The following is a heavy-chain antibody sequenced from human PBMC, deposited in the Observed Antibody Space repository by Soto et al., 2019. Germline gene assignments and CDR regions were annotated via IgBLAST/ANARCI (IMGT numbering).Heavy chain of an antibody. V-gene: IGHV3-73*02. CDR2: IRSKANNYAT. D-gene: IGHD3-9*01. CDR3: TYFDAAAGVDY. CDR1: GFTFSGSA. J-gene: IGHJ4*02. Sequence: EVQLVESGGGLVQPGGSLKLSCAASGFTFSGSAMHWVRQASGTGLEWVGRIRSKANNYATAYAASVKGRFTTSRDDSKNTAYLQMSSLKIEDTAVYYCTYFDAAAGVDYWGQGTLVTVSS.